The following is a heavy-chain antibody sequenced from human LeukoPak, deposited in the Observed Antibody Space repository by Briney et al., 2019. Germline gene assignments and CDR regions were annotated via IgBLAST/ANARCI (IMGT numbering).Heavy chain of an antibody. CDR2: ISGSGGST. CDR1: GFTFSSYA. J-gene: IGHJ3*02. CDR3: AKYQLKPGYRSSLIYHDAFDI. D-gene: IGHD6-13*01. Sequence: GGSLRLSCAASGFTFSSYAMSWVRQAPGKGLEWVSAISGSGGSTYYADSVRGRFTISRDNSKNTVHLQMNSLRAEDTAVYYCAKYQLKPGYRSSLIYHDAFDIWGQGTMVTVSS. V-gene: IGHV3-23*01.